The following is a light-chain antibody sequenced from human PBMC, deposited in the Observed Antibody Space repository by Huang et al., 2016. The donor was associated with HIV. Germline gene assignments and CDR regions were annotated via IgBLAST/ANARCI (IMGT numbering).Light chain of an antibody. J-gene: IGKJ1*01. CDR1: QSVSSY. CDR2: DTS. CDR3: QQRDNWHWP. V-gene: IGKV3-11*01. Sequence: EIVLTQSQATLSLSPGERVTLSCRASQSVSSYLAWYQQKPGQAPRHVIYDTSDRADGIPARFSGSGSGTDFTLTSSSLEPEYFAVYYCQQRDNWHWPFGQGTKVEIK.